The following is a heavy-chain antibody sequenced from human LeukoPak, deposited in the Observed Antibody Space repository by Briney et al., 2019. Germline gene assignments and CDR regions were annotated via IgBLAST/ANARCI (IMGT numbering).Heavy chain of an antibody. CDR1: GFTFSSYG. D-gene: IGHD3-3*01. V-gene: IGHV3-30*02. J-gene: IGHJ4*02. Sequence: PGGSLRLSCAASGFTFSSYGMYWVRQAPGKGLEWVAFIRYDGSNKYYADSVKGRFTISRDNSKNTLYLQMDSLRAEDTAVYYCVRGSSSRDFWSGYYYLFDYWGQGTLVTVSS. CDR2: IRYDGSNK. CDR3: VRGSSSRDFWSGYYYLFDY.